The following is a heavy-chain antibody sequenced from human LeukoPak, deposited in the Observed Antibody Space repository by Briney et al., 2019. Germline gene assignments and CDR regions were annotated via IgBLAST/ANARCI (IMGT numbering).Heavy chain of an antibody. CDR2: IKQDGREK. Sequence: GGSLRLSCAGSGFTFSNYWMSWVRQAPGKGPEWVANIKQDGREKHYVDSVKGRFTISRDNAKSPLYLQMNSLRAEDTAVYYCTRDEAAATNWGQGTLVTVSS. CDR3: TRDEAAATN. CDR1: GFTFSNYW. D-gene: IGHD6-13*01. V-gene: IGHV3-7*01. J-gene: IGHJ4*02.